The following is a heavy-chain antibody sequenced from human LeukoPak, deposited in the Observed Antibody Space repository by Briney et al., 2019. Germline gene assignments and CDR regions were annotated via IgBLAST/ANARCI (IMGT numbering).Heavy chain of an antibody. D-gene: IGHD2-15*01. CDR3: ARDREDIVVVVAAKNGVDY. J-gene: IGHJ4*02. CDR2: INPNSGGT. Sequence: ASVKVSCKASGYTFTGYYMHWVRQAPGQGLEWMGWINPNSGGTNYAQKFQGRVTMTRDTPISTVYMELSRLRSDDTAVYYCARDREDIVVVVAAKNGVDYWGQGTLVTVSS. CDR1: GYTFTGYY. V-gene: IGHV1-2*02.